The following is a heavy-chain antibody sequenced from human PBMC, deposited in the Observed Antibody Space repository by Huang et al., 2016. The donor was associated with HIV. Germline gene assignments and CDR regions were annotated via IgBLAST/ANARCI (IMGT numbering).Heavy chain of an antibody. CDR1: GFTFSSYW. J-gene: IGHJ4*02. V-gene: IGHV3-74*01. CDR3: ARGSRQGKYYYGSGTAY. D-gene: IGHD3-10*01. CDR2: SKSDGSST. Sequence: EVQLVESGGGSVQPGGSLRLSCAASGFTFSSYWVHWVGQCPGKGLVWVSHSKSDGSSTSYADSVKGRFTIARDNAKNTLDLQMNSLRAEDTAVYYCARGSRQGKYYYGSGTAYWGQGTLVTVSS.